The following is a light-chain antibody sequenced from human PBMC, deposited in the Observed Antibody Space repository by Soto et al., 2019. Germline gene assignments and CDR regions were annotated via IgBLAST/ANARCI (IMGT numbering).Light chain of an antibody. Sequence: QMTQSPSTLSASVGARVTITCRASQSISDSLAWYQQKPGTAPKLLIYDASTLESGVPSRFSGSGSGTEFTLTISSLQPEDFATYYCQQYSSYSITFGQGTRLEIK. CDR2: DAS. V-gene: IGKV1-5*01. J-gene: IGKJ5*01. CDR3: QQYSSYSIT. CDR1: QSISDS.